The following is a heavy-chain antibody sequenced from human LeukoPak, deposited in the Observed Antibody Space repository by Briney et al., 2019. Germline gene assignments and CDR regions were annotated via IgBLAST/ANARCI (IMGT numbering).Heavy chain of an antibody. V-gene: IGHV3-23*01. CDR1: GFTFSSYA. D-gene: IGHD3-22*01. Sequence: GGSLRLSCAASGFTFSSYAMSWVRQAPGKGLEWVSAISGSGGSTYYADSVKGRFTISRDNSKNTLYLQMNSLRAEDTAVYYCAKDPSHYDSSGYYYWAFDIWGQGTMVTVSS. CDR3: AKDPSHYDSSGYYYWAFDI. CDR2: ISGSGGST. J-gene: IGHJ3*02.